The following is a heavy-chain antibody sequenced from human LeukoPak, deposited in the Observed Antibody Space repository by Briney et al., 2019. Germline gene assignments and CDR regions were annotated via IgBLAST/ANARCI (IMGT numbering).Heavy chain of an antibody. V-gene: IGHV1-2*02. J-gene: IGHJ6*03. CDR1: GYTFTGYY. CDR2: INPNNGGT. Sequence: ASVKVSCKASGYTFTGYYMHWVRQAPGQGLEWMGWINPNNGGTNYAQKFQGRVTMTRDTSISTAYMELSRLRSDDTAVYYCARDSQLLWFGELSSYMDVWGKGTTVTVSS. D-gene: IGHD3-10*01. CDR3: ARDSQLLWFGELSSYMDV.